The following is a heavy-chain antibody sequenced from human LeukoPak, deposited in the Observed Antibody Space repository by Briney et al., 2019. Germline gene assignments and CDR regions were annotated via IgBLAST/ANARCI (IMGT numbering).Heavy chain of an antibody. CDR2: IYSSGST. CDR3: ARLGYSSSWYKIDY. Sequence: SETLSLTCTVSGGSISSYPWSWIRQPPGKGLEWIGYIYSSGSTNYNPSLESRVTISGDTSKNQFSLKLSSVTAADTAVYYCARLGYSSSWYKIDYWGQGTLVTVSS. V-gene: IGHV4-59*08. D-gene: IGHD6-13*01. CDR1: GGSISSYP. J-gene: IGHJ4*02.